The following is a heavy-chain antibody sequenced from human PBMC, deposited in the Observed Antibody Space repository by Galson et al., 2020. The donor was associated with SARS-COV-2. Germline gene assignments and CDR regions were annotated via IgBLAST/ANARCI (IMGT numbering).Heavy chain of an antibody. V-gene: IGHV5-51*01. CDR2: IYPGDSDT. Sequence: KIGESLKISCKGSGYSFTSYWIGWVRQMPGKGLEWMGIIYPGDSDTRYSPSFQGQVTISADKSISTAYLQWSSLKASDTAMYYCARGLFGYSGYARAFDIWGQGTMVTVSS. J-gene: IGHJ3*02. CDR3: ARGLFGYSGYARAFDI. D-gene: IGHD5-12*01. CDR1: GYSFTSYW.